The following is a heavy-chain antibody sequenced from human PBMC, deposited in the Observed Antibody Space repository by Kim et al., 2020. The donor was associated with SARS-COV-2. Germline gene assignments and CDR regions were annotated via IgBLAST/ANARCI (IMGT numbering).Heavy chain of an antibody. D-gene: IGHD6-19*01. V-gene: IGHV3-15*01. CDR2: IKSKTDGGTT. Sequence: GGSLRLSCAASGFTFSNAWMSWVRQAPGKGLEWVGRIKSKTDGGTTDYAAPVKGRFTISRDDSKNTLYLQMNSLKTEDTAVYYCTTDPGIAVSWDSYYYYGMDVWGQGTTVTVSS. J-gene: IGHJ6*02. CDR3: TTDPGIAVSWDSYYYYGMDV. CDR1: GFTFSNAW.